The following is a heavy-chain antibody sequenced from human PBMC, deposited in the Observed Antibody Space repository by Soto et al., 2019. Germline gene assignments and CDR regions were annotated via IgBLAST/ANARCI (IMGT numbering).Heavy chain of an antibody. J-gene: IGHJ4*02. CDR2: ISPGSGYP. CDR3: ARDSVGAPPIDY. V-gene: IGHV3-11*06. Sequence: PGGSLRLSCAGSGFTFGDSYMSWIRQAPGKGLEWLSYISPGSGYPAYADSVKGRFTISRDNAKNSLYLQMNSLRAEDTAVYYCARDSVGAPPIDYWGQGTLVTVSS. CDR1: GFTFGDSY. D-gene: IGHD1-26*01.